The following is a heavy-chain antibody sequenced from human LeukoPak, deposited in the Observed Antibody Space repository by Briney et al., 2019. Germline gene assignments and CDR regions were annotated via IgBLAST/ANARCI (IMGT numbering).Heavy chain of an antibody. V-gene: IGHV4-61*02. D-gene: IGHD1-14*01. J-gene: IGHJ4*02. CDR1: GGSISSSSYY. CDR2: IYTSGST. Sequence: KPSETLSLTCTVSGGSISSSSYYWSWIRQPAGKGLEWIGRIYTSGSTNYNPSLKSRVTMSVDTSKNQFSLKLSSVTAADTAVYYCARGDNWNHPAGDYWGQGTLVTVSS. CDR3: ARGDNWNHPAGDY.